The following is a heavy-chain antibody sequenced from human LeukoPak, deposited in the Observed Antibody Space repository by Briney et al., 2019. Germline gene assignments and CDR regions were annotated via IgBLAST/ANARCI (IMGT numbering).Heavy chain of an antibody. V-gene: IGHV3-23*01. Sequence: GGSLRLSCAVSGITLSNYGMSWVRQAPGTGLEWVSGISGSGGNTYYADSVKGRFTISRDNSKNTLYLQMHSLRAEDTAVYFCAKRGVVIRVILVGFHKEAYYFDSWGQGALVTVSS. D-gene: IGHD3-22*01. CDR3: AKRGVVIRVILVGFHKEAYYFDS. CDR1: GITLSNYG. J-gene: IGHJ4*02. CDR2: ISGSGGNT.